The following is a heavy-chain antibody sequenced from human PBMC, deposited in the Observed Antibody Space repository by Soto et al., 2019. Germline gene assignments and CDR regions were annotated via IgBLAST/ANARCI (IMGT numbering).Heavy chain of an antibody. J-gene: IGHJ4*02. Sequence: QVQLQQWGAGLLKPSETLSLTCAVYGGSFSGYYWSWIRQPPGKGLEWIGEINNSGSTNYNPSIKSRVTISVDTSKNQFSLKLSSVTAADTAVYYCARERLERTFDYWGQGSLVTVSS. CDR3: ARERLERTFDY. CDR2: INNSGST. CDR1: GGSFSGYY. D-gene: IGHD1-1*01. V-gene: IGHV4-34*01.